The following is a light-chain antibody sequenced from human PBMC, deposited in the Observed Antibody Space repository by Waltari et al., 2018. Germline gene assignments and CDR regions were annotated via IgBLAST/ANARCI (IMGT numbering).Light chain of an antibody. CDR2: EGR. V-gene: IGLV2-23*01. Sequence: QSALTQPASVSGSPGQSITISCTGTSSDVGRYNLVSWYQQHPGKAPKLMIAEGRRWPSGVSNRFSGSKSGNPASLTISGLQAEDEADYYCCSYAGSSTYVFGTGTKVTVL. CDR3: CSYAGSSTYV. J-gene: IGLJ1*01. CDR1: SSDVGRYNL.